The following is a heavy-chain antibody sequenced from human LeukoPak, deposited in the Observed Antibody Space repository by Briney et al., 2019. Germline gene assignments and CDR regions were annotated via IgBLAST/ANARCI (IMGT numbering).Heavy chain of an antibody. CDR1: GFTFSTYG. CDR2: ISGSGGST. CDR3: ARFGGL. Sequence: QSGGSLRLSCAASGFTFSTYGMNWVRQAPGKGLEWVSGISGSGGSTYYADSVKGRFTISRDNAKNSLYLQMNSLRAEDTAVYYCARFGGLWGQGTLVAVSS. J-gene: IGHJ4*02. V-gene: IGHV3-23*01. D-gene: IGHD4-23*01.